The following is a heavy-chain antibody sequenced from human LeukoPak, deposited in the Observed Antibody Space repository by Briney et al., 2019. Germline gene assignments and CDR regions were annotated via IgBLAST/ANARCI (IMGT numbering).Heavy chain of an antibody. Sequence: SETLSLTCTVSGGSISSSSYYWGWIRQPPGKGLEWIGSIYYSGSTYYNPSLKSRVTISVDTSKNQFSLKLSSVTAADTAVYYCARGLFSSGPDGSAFDIWGQGTMVTVSS. J-gene: IGHJ3*02. CDR1: GGSISSSSYY. CDR3: ARGLFSSGPDGSAFDI. CDR2: IYYSGST. V-gene: IGHV4-39*07. D-gene: IGHD6-19*01.